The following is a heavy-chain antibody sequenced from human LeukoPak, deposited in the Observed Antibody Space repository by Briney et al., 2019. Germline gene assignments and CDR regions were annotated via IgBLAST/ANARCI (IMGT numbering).Heavy chain of an antibody. CDR3: ARRSDSSGYYLSDAFDI. D-gene: IGHD3-22*01. CDR1: GGTFSSYA. CDR2: IIPIFGTA. J-gene: IGHJ3*02. V-gene: IGHV1-69*05. Sequence: GASVKVSCKASGGTFSSYAISWVRQAPGQGLEWMGGIIPIFGTANYAQKFQGRVTITTDESTSTAYMELSSPRSEDTAVYYCARRSDSSGYYLSDAFDIWGQGTMVTVSS.